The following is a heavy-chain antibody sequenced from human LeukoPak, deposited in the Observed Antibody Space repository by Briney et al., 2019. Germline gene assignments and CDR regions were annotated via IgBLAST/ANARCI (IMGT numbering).Heavy chain of an antibody. CDR1: GFTFSSYA. V-gene: IGHV3-30*04. Sequence: GRSLRLSCAASGFTFSSYAMHWVRQAPGKGLEWVAVISYDGSNKYYADSVKGRFTISRDNSKNTLYLQMNSLRAEDTVVYYCARDAESWFDYWGQGTLVTVSS. CDR3: ARDAESWFDY. D-gene: IGHD3-10*01. CDR2: ISYDGSNK. J-gene: IGHJ4*02.